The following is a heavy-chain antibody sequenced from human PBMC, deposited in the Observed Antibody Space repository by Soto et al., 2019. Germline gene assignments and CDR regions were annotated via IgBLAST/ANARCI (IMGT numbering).Heavy chain of an antibody. CDR3: ATARNSAGYYYGMDV. CDR1: GFTVSSNY. V-gene: IGHV3-53*01. J-gene: IGHJ6*02. CDR2: IYSFGGT. D-gene: IGHD6-13*01. Sequence: GGSLRLSCAASGFTVSSNYMSWVRRAPGKGLGGGSIIYSFGGTYYADFVKGRFTLSRDNSKNTLYLQMNNLRAEDSAVYYCATARNSAGYYYGMDVWGQGTTVTVSS.